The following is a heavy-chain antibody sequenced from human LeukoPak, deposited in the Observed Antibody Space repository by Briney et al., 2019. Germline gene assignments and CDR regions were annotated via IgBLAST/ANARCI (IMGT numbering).Heavy chain of an antibody. D-gene: IGHD1-26*01. CDR2: ISSSSSYI. CDR3: ARVREGGSYPYNYYGLDV. CDR1: AFTFSSYS. V-gene: IGHV3-21*01. Sequence: GGSLRLSCAASAFTFSSYSMNWVRQAPGKGLEWVSSISSSSSYIYYADSVEGRFTISRDNAKNSLYQQMNSLRAEDTAVYYCARVREGGSYPYNYYGLDVWGQGTTVTVSS. J-gene: IGHJ6*02.